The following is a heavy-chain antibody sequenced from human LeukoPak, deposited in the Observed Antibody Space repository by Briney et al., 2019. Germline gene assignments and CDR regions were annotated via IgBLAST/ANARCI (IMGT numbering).Heavy chain of an antibody. CDR3: ARGRWRYCTNGVCPPAKDYGMDV. CDR2: MNHRGST. Sequence: PSQTLSLTCTVSGGSISIGGYYWSWVRQPPGRGLEWIGEMNHRGSTNYNPSLKSRVTISVDTSKNQFSLKLSSVTSADTAVYYCARGRWRYCTNGVCPPAKDYGMDVWGQGTTVTVSS. J-gene: IGHJ6*02. D-gene: IGHD2-8*01. CDR1: GGSISIGGYY. V-gene: IGHV4-34*01.